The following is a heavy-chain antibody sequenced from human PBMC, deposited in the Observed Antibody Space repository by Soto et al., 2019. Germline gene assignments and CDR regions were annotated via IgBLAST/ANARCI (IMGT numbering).Heavy chain of an antibody. CDR2: IIPIFGTA. CDR1: GGTFSSYA. D-gene: IGHD3-22*01. V-gene: IGHV1-69*01. Sequence: QVQLVQSGAEVKKPGSSVKVSCKASGGTFSSYAISWVRQAPGQGLEWMGGIIPIFGTANYAQKFQGRVTITADESTSTAYRELSSLRSEDTAVYYCASFPYYDSSGYYSGFDYWGQGTLVTVSS. J-gene: IGHJ4*02. CDR3: ASFPYYDSSGYYSGFDY.